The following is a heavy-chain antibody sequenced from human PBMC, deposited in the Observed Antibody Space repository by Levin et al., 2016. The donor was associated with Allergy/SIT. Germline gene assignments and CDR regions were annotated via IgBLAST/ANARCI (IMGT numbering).Heavy chain of an antibody. D-gene: IGHD5-18*01. J-gene: IGHJ6*02. CDR3: AKVGGSAMGYYYYYGMDV. Sequence: VRQAPGKGLEWVAVISYDGSNKYYADSVKGRFTISRDNSKNTLYLQMNSLRAEDTAVYYCAKVGGSAMGYYYYYGMDVWGQGTTVTVSS. CDR2: ISYDGSNK. V-gene: IGHV3-30*18.